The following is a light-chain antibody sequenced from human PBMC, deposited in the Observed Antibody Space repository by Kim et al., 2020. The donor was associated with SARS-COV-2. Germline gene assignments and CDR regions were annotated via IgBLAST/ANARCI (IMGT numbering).Light chain of an antibody. CDR2: YDT. Sequence: GKTARSTCGGNRIGSKSVHWYQQKPGQAPVLVIYYDTDRPSGIPERFSGSNSGNTATLSISRVEAGDEADYYCQVWDSTSDHRVVFGGGTQLTVL. J-gene: IGLJ2*01. CDR3: QVWDSTSDHRVV. V-gene: IGLV3-21*04. CDR1: RIGSKS.